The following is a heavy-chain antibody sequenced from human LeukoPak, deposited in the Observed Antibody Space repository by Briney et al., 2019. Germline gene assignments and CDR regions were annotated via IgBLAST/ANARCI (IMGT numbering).Heavy chain of an antibody. CDR3: AGESPPEYYDILTGYYNEGYYFDY. J-gene: IGHJ4*02. Sequence: SETLSLTCTVSGGSVSSGSYYWSWIRQPPGKGLEWIGYIYYSGSTNYNPSLKSRVTISVDTPKNQFSLKLSSVTAADTAVYYCAGESPPEYYDILTGYYNEGYYFDYWGQGTLVTVSS. V-gene: IGHV4-61*01. CDR2: IYYSGST. CDR1: GGSVSSGSYY. D-gene: IGHD3-9*01.